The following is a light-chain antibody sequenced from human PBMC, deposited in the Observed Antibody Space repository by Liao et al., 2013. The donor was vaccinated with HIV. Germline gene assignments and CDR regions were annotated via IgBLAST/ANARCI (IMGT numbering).Light chain of an antibody. CDR1: KLGDKY. V-gene: IGLV3-1*01. CDR3: QAWDSSTFV. J-gene: IGLJ1*01. CDR2: QDI. Sequence: SYEVTQPPSVSVSPGQTATITCSGDKLGDKYACWFQQKPGQSPVMVIYQDIKRPSGIPERFAGSNSGNTATLTISGTQTIDEADYYCQAWDSSTFVFGTGTKVTVL.